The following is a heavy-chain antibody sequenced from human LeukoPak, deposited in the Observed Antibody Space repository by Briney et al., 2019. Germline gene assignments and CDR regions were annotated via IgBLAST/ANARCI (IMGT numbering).Heavy chain of an antibody. J-gene: IGHJ4*02. D-gene: IGHD7-27*01. CDR2: MNPNNGDT. Sequence: GASVKVSCKASGYIFTSYEINWVRQATGQGLEWMGWMNPNNGDTGYAQKFQGRVTMTRNTSISTAYMELSSLRSEDTAVYYCARGTGSLDYWGQGTLVTVSS. CDR1: GYIFTSYE. V-gene: IGHV1-8*01. CDR3: ARGTGSLDY.